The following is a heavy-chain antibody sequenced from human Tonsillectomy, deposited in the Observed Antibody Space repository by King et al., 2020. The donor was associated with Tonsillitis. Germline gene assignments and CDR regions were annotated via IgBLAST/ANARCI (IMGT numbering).Heavy chain of an antibody. CDR1: GFTFSSYW. CDR3: ARVSCSGGSCYPSDAFDI. V-gene: IGHV3-7*01. D-gene: IGHD2-15*01. Sequence: VQLVESGGGLVQPGGSLRLSCAASGFTFSSYWMSWVRQAPGKGLEWVANIKQDGSEKYYVDSVKGRFTISRDNAKNSLYLQMNSLRAEDTAVYYCARVSCSGGSCYPSDAFDIWGQGTMVTVSS. CDR2: IKQDGSEK. J-gene: IGHJ3*02.